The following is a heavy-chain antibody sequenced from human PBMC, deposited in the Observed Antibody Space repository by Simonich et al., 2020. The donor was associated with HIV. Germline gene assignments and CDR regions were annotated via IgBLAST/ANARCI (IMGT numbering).Heavy chain of an antibody. CDR1: GGSFRGYF. V-gene: IGHV4-34*12. Sequence: QVQLQQWGAGLLKPAETLSLTCAVYGGSFRGYFWTWTRQPPGKGLEWIGEIIQSESTNYNPSLKSRVTISVDTSKNQFSLKLSSVTAADTAVYYCARLDYNYGLDNWGQGTLVTVSS. J-gene: IGHJ4*02. CDR3: ARLDYNYGLDN. CDR2: IIQSEST. D-gene: IGHD5-18*01.